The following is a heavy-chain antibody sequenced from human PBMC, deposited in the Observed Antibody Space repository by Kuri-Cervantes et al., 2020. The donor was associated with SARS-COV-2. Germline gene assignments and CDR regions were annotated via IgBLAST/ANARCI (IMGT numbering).Heavy chain of an antibody. D-gene: IGHD2-2*01. CDR2: IWYDGSNK. Sequence: GGSLRLSCAASGFTFSSYGMHWVRQAPGKGLEWVAVIWYDGSNKYYADSVKGRFTISRDNAKNSLYLQMNSLRAEDTAVYYCARDSVVVPAASYYYYGMDVWGQGTTVTVSS. CDR1: GFTFSSYG. CDR3: ARDSVVVPAASYYYYGMDV. J-gene: IGHJ6*02. V-gene: IGHV3-33*01.